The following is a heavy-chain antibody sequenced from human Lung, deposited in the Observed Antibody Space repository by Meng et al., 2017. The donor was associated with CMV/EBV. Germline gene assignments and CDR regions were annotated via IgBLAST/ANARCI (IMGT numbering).Heavy chain of an antibody. CDR2: ISAFNGGT. V-gene: IGHV1-18*01. Sequence: KVSCKAYGYTFTSYGISWVRQAPGQGLEWMGWISAFNGGTIYAERVQGRVTMTTDTSTTTAYMELRSLRSDDTAMYYCVRDRYSNIDYWGQGTLVTVSS. CDR1: GYTFTSYG. D-gene: IGHD4-11*01. CDR3: VRDRYSNIDY. J-gene: IGHJ4*02.